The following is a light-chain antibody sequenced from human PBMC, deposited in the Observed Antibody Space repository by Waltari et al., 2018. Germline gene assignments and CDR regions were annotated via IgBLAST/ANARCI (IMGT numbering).Light chain of an antibody. CDR1: SRAIGGYNY. Sequence: QSALTQPASVSGSPGQSITISCTGSSRAIGGYNYVSWYQQSPGKAPKVLIYGVYNRPSGVSDRFSGSNLDNTASLTISGLRAEDEAAYFCCSYTSISTVVFGGGTKVTVL. V-gene: IGLV2-14*03. J-gene: IGLJ2*01. CDR2: GVY. CDR3: CSYTSISTVV.